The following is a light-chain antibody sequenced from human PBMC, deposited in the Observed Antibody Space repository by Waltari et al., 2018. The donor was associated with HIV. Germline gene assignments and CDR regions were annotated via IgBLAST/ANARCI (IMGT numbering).Light chain of an antibody. CDR3: QQYKHWPPYT. V-gene: IGKV3-15*01. CDR1: QSVNSH. J-gene: IGKJ2*01. CDR2: GAS. Sequence: EVVLPQSPATLSVSPGERATLSCRASQSVNSHLAWYQHKPGQAPRLLSYGASTRATGVPARFSGSGSGTEFTLTISNLQSEDFAVYYCQQYKHWPPYTFGQGTKLEIK.